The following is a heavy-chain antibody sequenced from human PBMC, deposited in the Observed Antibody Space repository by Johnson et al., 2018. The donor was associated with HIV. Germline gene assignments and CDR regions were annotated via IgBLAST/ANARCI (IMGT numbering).Heavy chain of an antibody. J-gene: IGHJ3*02. CDR2: IKQDGSEK. D-gene: IGHD4-23*01. Sequence: VLLVESGGGLVQPGGSLRLSCVASGFTFSSYWMSWVRQAPGKGLEWVANIKQDGSEKYYVDSVKGRFTISRDNSKNTLYLQMNSLRAEDTALYYCAREATVVMLGYAFDIWGQGTMVTVSS. V-gene: IGHV3-7*03. CDR1: GFTFSSYW. CDR3: AREATVVMLGYAFDI.